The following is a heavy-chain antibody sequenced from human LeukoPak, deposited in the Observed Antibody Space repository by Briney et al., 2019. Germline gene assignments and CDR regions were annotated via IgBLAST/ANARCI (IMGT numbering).Heavy chain of an antibody. CDR2: IYPGDSDT. D-gene: IGHD3-3*01. V-gene: IGHV5-51*01. J-gene: IGHJ4*02. CDR1: GYSFTSYW. Sequence: GESLKISCKCSGYSFTSYWIGWVRQMPGKGLEWMGIIYPGDSDTRYSPSFQGQVTISADKSISTAYLQWSSLKASDTAMYYCARLRRITIFGVATDFDYWGQGTLVTVSS. CDR3: ARLRRITIFGVATDFDY.